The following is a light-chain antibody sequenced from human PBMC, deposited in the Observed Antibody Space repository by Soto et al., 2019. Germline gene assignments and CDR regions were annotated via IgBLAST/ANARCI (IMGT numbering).Light chain of an antibody. CDR3: SAYTVSRTYV. J-gene: IGLJ1*01. Sequence: SALTHPSSLPWASRTANTISCTRNSRHVGAYNFVSWHQQHPGKAPKIMIYNVYDRPSGISYRFSGSKSCNTASLTISGLQGEDEADYYCSAYTVSRTYVFGTGTKVTVL. CDR1: SRHVGAYNF. CDR2: NVY. V-gene: IGLV2-14*03.